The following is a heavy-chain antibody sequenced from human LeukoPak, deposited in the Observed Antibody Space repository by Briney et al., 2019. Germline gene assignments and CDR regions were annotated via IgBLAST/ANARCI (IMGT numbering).Heavy chain of an antibody. CDR2: IYYSGST. V-gene: IGHV4-59*08. Sequence: SETLSLTCTVSGGSISSYYWSWIRQPPGKGLGWIGYIYYSGSTNYNPSLKSRVTISVDTSKNQFSLKLSSVTAADTAVYYCARARHSGSCYDYWGQGTLVTVSS. D-gene: IGHD1-26*01. CDR3: ARARHSGSCYDY. CDR1: GGSISSYY. J-gene: IGHJ4*02.